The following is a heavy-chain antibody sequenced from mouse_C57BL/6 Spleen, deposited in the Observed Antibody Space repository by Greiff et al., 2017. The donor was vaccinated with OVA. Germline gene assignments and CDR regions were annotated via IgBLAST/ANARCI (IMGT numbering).Heavy chain of an antibody. CDR2: IDPSDSYT. J-gene: IGHJ2*01. D-gene: IGHD1-1*01. CDR1: GYTFTSYW. V-gene: IGHV1-69*01. Sequence: QVQLQQPGAELVMPGASVKLSCKASGYTFTSYWMHWVKQRPGQGLEWIGEIDPSDSYTNYNQKFKGKSTLTVDKSSSTAYMQLSSLTSEDSAVYYCARGAVYYYGSFDYWGQGTTLTVSS. CDR3: ARGAVYYYGSFDY.